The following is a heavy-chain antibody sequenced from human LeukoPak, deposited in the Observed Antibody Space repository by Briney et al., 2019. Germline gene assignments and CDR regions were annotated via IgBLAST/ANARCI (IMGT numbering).Heavy chain of an antibody. CDR2: INHSGST. V-gene: IGHV4-34*01. CDR3: ARAFFRGYYDSSGYRYFDY. J-gene: IGHJ4*02. Sequence: SETLSLTCAVYGGSFSGYYWSWIRQPPGKGLEWIGEINHSGSTNYNPSLESRVTISVDTSKNQFSLKLSSVTAADTAVYYCARAFFRGYYDSSGYRYFDYWGQGTLVTVSS. D-gene: IGHD3-22*01. CDR1: GGSFSGYY.